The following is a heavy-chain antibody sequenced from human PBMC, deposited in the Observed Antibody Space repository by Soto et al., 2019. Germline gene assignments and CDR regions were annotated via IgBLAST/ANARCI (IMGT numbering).Heavy chain of an antibody. D-gene: IGHD3-22*01. V-gene: IGHV3-30*18. CDR1: GFTFSSFG. CDR3: AKARYHSPYYDSSGYYWSNYYGMDV. J-gene: IGHJ6*02. Sequence: GGSLRLSCAASGFTFSSFGMHWVRQAPGKGLEWVAVISYDGSNKYYADSVKGRFTISRDNSKNTLYLQMNSLRAEDTAVYYCAKARYHSPYYDSSGYYWSNYYGMDVWGQGTTVTVSS. CDR2: ISYDGSNK.